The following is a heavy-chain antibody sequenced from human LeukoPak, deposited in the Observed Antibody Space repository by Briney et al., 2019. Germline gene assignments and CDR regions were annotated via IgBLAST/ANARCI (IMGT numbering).Heavy chain of an antibody. D-gene: IGHD1-26*01. CDR3: ARRVGDKDYFDY. CDR2: IYYSGST. V-gene: IGHV4-59*01. J-gene: IGHJ4*02. Sequence: SETLSLTCTVSGGSISSYYWSWIRQPPGKGLERIAYIYYSGSTNYNPSLKSRVTISVDTSKNQFSLKLGSVTAADTAVYYRARRVGDKDYFDYWGQGTLVTVSS. CDR1: GGSISSYY.